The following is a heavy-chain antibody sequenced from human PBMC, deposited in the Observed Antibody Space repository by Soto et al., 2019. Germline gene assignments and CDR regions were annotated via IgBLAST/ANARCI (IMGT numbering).Heavy chain of an antibody. J-gene: IGHJ6*02. D-gene: IGHD3-22*01. CDR3: ARDPRINYYDSSGYHYYYYGMDV. Sequence: QVQLVESGGGVVQPGRSLRLSCAASGFTFSSYAMHWVRQAPGKGLEWVAVISYDGSNKYYADSVKGRFTISRDNSKNTLYLQMNSLRAEDTAVYYCARDPRINYYDSSGYHYYYYGMDVWGQGTTVTVSS. CDR1: GFTFSSYA. CDR2: ISYDGSNK. V-gene: IGHV3-30-3*01.